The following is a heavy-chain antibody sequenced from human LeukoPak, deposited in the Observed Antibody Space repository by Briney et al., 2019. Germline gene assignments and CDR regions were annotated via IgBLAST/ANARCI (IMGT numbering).Heavy chain of an antibody. CDR3: ARQISSSSFDY. D-gene: IGHD6-6*01. CDR2: IYPGDSYT. V-gene: IGHV5-51*01. J-gene: IGHJ4*02. Sequence: GESLKISCKGSGYTFTNYWIGWVRQMPGKGLEWMGIIYPGDSYTRYSPSFQGQVTMSADKSITTAYLQWSSLKASDTAMYYCARQISSSSFDYWGQGTLVSVSS. CDR1: GYTFTNYW.